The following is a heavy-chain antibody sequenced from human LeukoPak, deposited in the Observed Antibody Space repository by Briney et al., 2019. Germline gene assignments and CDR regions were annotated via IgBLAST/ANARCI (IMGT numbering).Heavy chain of an antibody. D-gene: IGHD5-24*01. Sequence: GGSLRLSCAASGFTFSSYWMSWVRQAPGKGLEWVANIKQDGSEKYYVDSVKGRFTISRDNAKNSLYLQMNSLRAEDTAVYYCAREQERWLQSDAFDIWGQGPMVTVSS. CDR2: IKQDGSEK. CDR1: GFTFSSYW. CDR3: AREQERWLQSDAFDI. V-gene: IGHV3-7*01. J-gene: IGHJ3*02.